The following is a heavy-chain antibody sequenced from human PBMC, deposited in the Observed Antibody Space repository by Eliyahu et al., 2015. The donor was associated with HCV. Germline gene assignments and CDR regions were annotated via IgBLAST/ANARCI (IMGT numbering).Heavy chain of an antibody. Sequence: QVQLVESGGGVVQPGRSLRXSCAASGFTFSSYAMHWVRQAPGKGLEWVAVISYDGSNKYYADSVKGRFTISRDNSKNTLYLQMNSLRAEDTAVYYCVGSSWYGYFDYWGQGTLVTVSS. D-gene: IGHD6-13*01. CDR3: VGSSWYGYFDY. J-gene: IGHJ4*02. V-gene: IGHV3-30-3*01. CDR1: GFTFSSYA. CDR2: ISYDGSNK.